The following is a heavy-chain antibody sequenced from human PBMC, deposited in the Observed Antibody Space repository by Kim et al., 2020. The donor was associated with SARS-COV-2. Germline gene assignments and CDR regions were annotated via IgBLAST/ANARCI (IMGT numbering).Heavy chain of an antibody. D-gene: IGHD2-15*01. CDR2: ISCNGINT. CDR3: EKITCIAGCCCFDY. V-gene: IGHV3-23*01. J-gene: IGHJ4*02. Sequence: GGSLRLSCAASGFTFSDSAMHWVRQAPGKGLEWVSSISCNGINTSSADSVKGRFTVSRDSAKNTLYLQMHRLRADDTAAYYCEKITCIAGCCCFDYWGQG. CDR1: GFTFSDSA.